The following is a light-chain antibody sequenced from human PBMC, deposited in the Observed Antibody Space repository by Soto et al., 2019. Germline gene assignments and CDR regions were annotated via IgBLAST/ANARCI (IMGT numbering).Light chain of an antibody. CDR1: QSVSSY. CDR2: DAS. V-gene: IGKV3-11*01. Sequence: EIVFTQSPTTLSLSPGERTNIYCTAGQSVSSYFAWYKQPPGQAPRLLISDASNRATGIPARFSGIGSATDFTLTISRLAPEVFAVYYCQQRSTWPTFGQGTRLDIK. J-gene: IGKJ5*01. CDR3: QQRSTWPT.